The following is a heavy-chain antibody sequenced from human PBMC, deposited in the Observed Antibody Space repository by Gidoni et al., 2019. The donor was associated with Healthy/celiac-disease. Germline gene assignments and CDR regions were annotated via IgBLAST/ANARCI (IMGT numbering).Heavy chain of an antibody. J-gene: IGHJ4*02. CDR1: GFTFSSYV. CDR2: IRYDGSNK. V-gene: IGHV3-30*02. D-gene: IGHD3-10*01. Sequence: QVQLVESGGGVVQPGGSLSLSCAASGFTFSSYVMHWVRQAPGKGLEWVAFIRYDGSNKYYADSVKGRFTISRDNSKNTLYLQMNSLRAEDTAVYYCAKDGRGSGSYYKSTYYFDYWGQGTLVTVSS. CDR3: AKDGRGSGSYYKSTYYFDY.